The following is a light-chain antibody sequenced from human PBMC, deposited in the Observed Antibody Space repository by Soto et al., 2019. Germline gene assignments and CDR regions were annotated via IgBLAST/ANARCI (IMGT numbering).Light chain of an antibody. CDR2: TAS. V-gene: IGKV1-5*03. J-gene: IGKJ4*01. CDR1: QSISSW. Sequence: DIQMTQSPSTLSASVGDRVTITCRASQSISSWLAWYQQKPGKAPNLLIYTASNLKSGVPSRFXGSGSGTEFTLTISSLQPDDFATYYCQEYNSDSGVTFGGGTKVEIK. CDR3: QEYNSDSGVT.